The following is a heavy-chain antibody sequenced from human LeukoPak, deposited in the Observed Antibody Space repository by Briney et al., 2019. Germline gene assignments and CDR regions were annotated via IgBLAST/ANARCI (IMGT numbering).Heavy chain of an antibody. CDR3: ARGRQWLVPGYFQH. D-gene: IGHD6-19*01. CDR1: GVSFSGYY. V-gene: IGHV4-34*01. Sequence: SETLSLTCAVYGVSFSGYYWSWIRQPPGKGLEWIGEINHSGSTNYNPSLKSRVTISVDTSKNQFSLKLSSVTAADTAVYYCARGRQWLVPGYFQHWGQGTLVTVSS. J-gene: IGHJ1*01. CDR2: INHSGST.